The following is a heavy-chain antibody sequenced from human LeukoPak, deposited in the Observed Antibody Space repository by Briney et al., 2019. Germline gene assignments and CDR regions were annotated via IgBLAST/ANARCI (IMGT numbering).Heavy chain of an antibody. CDR1: GGSISSGGYY. J-gene: IGHJ5*02. CDR3: AREPSTYYYDSSGFFDP. D-gene: IGHD3-22*01. CDR2: IYYSGST. V-gene: IGHV4-31*03. Sequence: SQTLSLTCTVSGGSISSGGYYWSWIRQHPGKGLEWIGYIYYSGSTYYNPSLKSRVTISVDTSKNQFSLKLSSVTAADTAVYYCAREPSTYYYDSSGFFDPWGQGTLVTVSS.